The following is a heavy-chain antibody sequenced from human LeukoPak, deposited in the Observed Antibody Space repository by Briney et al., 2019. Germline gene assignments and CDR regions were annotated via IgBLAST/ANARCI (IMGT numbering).Heavy chain of an antibody. CDR1: EFSVGSNY. V-gene: IGHV3-7*01. D-gene: IGHD6-19*01. CDR2: IKQDGSEK. Sequence: GGSLRLSCAASEFSVGSNYMTWVRQAPGKGLEWVANIKQDGSEKYYVDSVKGRFTISRDNAKNSLYLQMNSLRAEDTAVYYCARESAVAGHGDPGFDYWGQGTLVTVSS. CDR3: ARESAVAGHGDPGFDY. J-gene: IGHJ4*02.